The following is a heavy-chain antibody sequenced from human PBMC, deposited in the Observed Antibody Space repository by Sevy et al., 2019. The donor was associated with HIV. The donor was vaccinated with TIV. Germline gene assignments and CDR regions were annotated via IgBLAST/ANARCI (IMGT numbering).Heavy chain of an antibody. CDR1: GFMFSSYS. Sequence: GGSLRLSCAASGFMFSSYSMNWVRQAPGKGLEWVSTISSDSNYIYYADSVNGRFTMSRDNAKNSLYLQMNSLRAEDTAVYYCAGPDATGGMDVWGHGSTVTVSS. CDR3: AGPDATGGMDV. CDR2: ISSDSNYI. V-gene: IGHV3-21*01. J-gene: IGHJ6*02.